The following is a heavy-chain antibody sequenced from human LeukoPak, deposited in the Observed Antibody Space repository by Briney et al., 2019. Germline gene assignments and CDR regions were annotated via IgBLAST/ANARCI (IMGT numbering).Heavy chain of an antibody. D-gene: IGHD6-25*01. CDR3: ARDGGQTAAGPDAFDI. CDR2: IYYSGST. V-gene: IGHV4-59*01. J-gene: IGHJ3*02. Sequence: SETLSLTCTVSGGSISSYYWSWIRQPPGKGLEWIGYIYYSGSTNYNPSLKSRVTISVDTSKNQFSLKLSSVTAADTAVYYCARDGGQTAAGPDAFDIWGQGTMVTVSS. CDR1: GGSISSYY.